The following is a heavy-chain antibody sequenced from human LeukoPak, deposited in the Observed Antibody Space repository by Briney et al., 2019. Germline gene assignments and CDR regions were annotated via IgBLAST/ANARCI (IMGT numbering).Heavy chain of an antibody. J-gene: IGHJ3*02. CDR2: ISGSGGST. CDR1: GFTFSSYA. CDR3: AKDLGPPNMIVVVHDAFDI. D-gene: IGHD3-22*01. Sequence: GGSLRLSCAASGFTFSSYAKSWVSQAPGKGLEWVSAISGSGGSTYYADSVKGRFTISRDNSKNTLYLQMNSLRAEDTAVYYCAKDLGPPNMIVVVHDAFDIWGQGTMVTVSS. V-gene: IGHV3-23*01.